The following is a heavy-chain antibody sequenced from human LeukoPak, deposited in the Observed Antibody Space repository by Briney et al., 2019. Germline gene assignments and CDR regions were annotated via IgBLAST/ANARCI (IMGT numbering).Heavy chain of an antibody. Sequence: PSETLSLTCAVYGGPFSGYYWSWLRQPPGKGLEWIGEINHSGSTNYNPSLKSRVTISVDTSKNQFSLKLSSVTAADTAVYYCARGTMMIYYYGMDVWGQGTTVTVSS. D-gene: IGHD3-22*01. CDR1: GGPFSGYY. CDR3: ARGTMMIYYYGMDV. CDR2: INHSGST. V-gene: IGHV4-34*01. J-gene: IGHJ6*02.